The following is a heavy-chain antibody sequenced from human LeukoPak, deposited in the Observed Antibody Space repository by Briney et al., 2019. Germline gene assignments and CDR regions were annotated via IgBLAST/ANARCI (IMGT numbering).Heavy chain of an antibody. J-gene: IGHJ5*02. CDR1: GVSISSGDYS. CDR3: ARGPDWFDP. CDR2: IYHTGTT. V-gene: IGHV4-30-2*01. Sequence: SESLSLTCAVSGVSISSGDYSWSWLRQPPGKGLEWIGYIYHTGTTYYNPSLKGRGTISLDRSKNQFSLKLTSVTAADTAVYYCARGPDWFDPWGQGTLVTVSS.